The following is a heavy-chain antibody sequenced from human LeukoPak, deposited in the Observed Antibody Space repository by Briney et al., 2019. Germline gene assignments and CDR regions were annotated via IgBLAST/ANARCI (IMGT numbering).Heavy chain of an antibody. V-gene: IGHV4-59*11. CDR1: GGSISSHY. D-gene: IGHD3-3*01. CDR2: IYYSGST. CDR3: ARESYDFWSGYLYYYYYMDV. Sequence: ETLTLTCTVSGGSISSHYWRWIRQPPGKGLVWMAYIYYSGSTNYNPSLKSRVTISVDTSKNQFSLKLSSVTAADTAVYYCARESYDFWSGYLYYYYYMDVWGKGTTVTVSS. J-gene: IGHJ6*03.